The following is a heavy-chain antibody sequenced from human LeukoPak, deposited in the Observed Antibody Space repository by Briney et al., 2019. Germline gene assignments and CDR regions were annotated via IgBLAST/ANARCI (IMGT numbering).Heavy chain of an antibody. CDR2: IYHSGST. CDR1: GGSISSSNW. D-gene: IGHD6-19*01. J-gene: IGHJ4*02. V-gene: IGHV4-4*02. Sequence: TSGTLSLTCAVSGGSISSSNWWSWVRQPPGKGLEWIGEIYHSGSTNYNPSLKSRVTISVDTSKNQFSLKLSSVTAADTAMYYCARGAVAGADCWGQGTLVTVSS. CDR3: ARGAVAGADC.